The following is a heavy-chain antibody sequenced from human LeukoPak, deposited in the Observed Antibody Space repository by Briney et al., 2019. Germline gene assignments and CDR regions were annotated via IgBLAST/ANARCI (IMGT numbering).Heavy chain of an antibody. J-gene: IGHJ4*02. V-gene: IGHV3-30*18. Sequence: GGLILLCAASGFTFRCYGMHWVRQAPGTGLGGGAVILYDGSNKYYADSVKGRFTISRDNSKNTLYLQMNSLRAEDTAVYYCAKDRREQWLVQGPFDYWGQGTLVTVSS. D-gene: IGHD6-19*01. CDR3: AKDRREQWLVQGPFDY. CDR2: ILYDGSNK. CDR1: GFTFRCYG.